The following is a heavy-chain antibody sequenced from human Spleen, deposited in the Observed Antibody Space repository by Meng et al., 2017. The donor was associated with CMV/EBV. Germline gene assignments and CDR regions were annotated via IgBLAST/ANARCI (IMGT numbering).Heavy chain of an antibody. Sequence: LSGAASGFAFGDSAMHWVRQAPGKGLEWVSLISWDSGMTYYADSVKGRFTISRDNSKNSLYLQMNSLRTEDTALYYCAKDSPWSLDYWGQGTLVTVSS. CDR3: AKDSPWSLDY. CDR2: ISWDSGMT. D-gene: IGHD2-8*02. V-gene: IGHV3-43D*03. J-gene: IGHJ4*02. CDR1: GFAFGDSA.